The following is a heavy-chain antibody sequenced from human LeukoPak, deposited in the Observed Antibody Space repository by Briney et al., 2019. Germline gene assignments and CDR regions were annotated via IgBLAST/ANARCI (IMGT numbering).Heavy chain of an antibody. CDR2: INHSGST. J-gene: IGHJ4*02. Sequence: SETLSPTCAVYGGSFSGYCWSWIRQPPGKGLEWIGEINHSGSTNYNPSLKSRVTISVDTSKNQFSLKLSSVTAADTAVYYCARVNIAARASDYWGQGTLVTVSS. V-gene: IGHV4-34*01. CDR3: ARVNIAARASDY. D-gene: IGHD6-6*01. CDR1: GGSFSGYC.